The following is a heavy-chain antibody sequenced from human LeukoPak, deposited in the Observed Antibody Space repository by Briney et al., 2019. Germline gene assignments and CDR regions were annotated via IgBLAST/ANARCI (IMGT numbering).Heavy chain of an antibody. V-gene: IGHV3-23*01. D-gene: IGHD2-15*01. CDR2: ISGSGGST. Sequence: GGSLRLSCAVSGYTFRRYAMSWGRQAPGKGLEWVSAISGSGGSTYYADSVKRPFTISRDNSKNTLYLQMNSLRADDTAVYYCAKAGYCSGGSCYFGAFYICRQGTMVTVSS. CDR1: GYTFRRYA. J-gene: IGHJ3*02. CDR3: AKAGYCSGGSCYFGAFYI.